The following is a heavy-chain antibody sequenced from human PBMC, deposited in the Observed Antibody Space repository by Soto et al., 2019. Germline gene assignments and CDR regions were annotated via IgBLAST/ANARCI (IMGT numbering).Heavy chain of an antibody. CDR2: IHYTGSS. J-gene: IGHJ4*02. CDR1: GGSVSGYY. D-gene: IGHD1-1*01. Sequence: QLQLQESGPGLVKPSETLSLTCTVSGGSVSGYYWSWIRQPPGKGLEWIAYIHYTGSSNSNPSLDSRVTMSVDTSKNQFSLKWSSVTAADTAVYYCARHSNEYRKSLDYWGKGTLVTVSS. CDR3: ARHSNEYRKSLDY. V-gene: IGHV4-59*08.